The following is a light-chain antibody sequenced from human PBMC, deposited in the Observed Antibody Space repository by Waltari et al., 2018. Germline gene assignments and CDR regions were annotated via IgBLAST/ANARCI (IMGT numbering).Light chain of an antibody. CDR2: LAA. J-gene: IGKJ1*01. Sequence: DIVMTQSPDSLAVSLGERATINCKSSQSLLYSSNNKNSLTWYQQKPGQPPKLLLYLAATRGSGVPDRFSGSGSGTDFTLTISSLQAEDVAVYYCQQYYTTPLTFGQGTKVEIK. CDR3: QQYYTTPLT. CDR1: QSLLYSSNNKNS. V-gene: IGKV4-1*01.